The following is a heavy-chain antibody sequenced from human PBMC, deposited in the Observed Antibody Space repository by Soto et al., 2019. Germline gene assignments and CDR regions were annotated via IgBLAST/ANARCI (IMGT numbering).Heavy chain of an antibody. V-gene: IGHV1-18*01. CDR2: ISAYNGNT. D-gene: IGHD3-10*01. CDR1: GYTFTSYG. CDR3: ARAKQEGLSGYYGMDV. J-gene: IGHJ6*02. Sequence: QVQLVQSGAEVKKPGASVKVSCKASGYTFTSYGISWVRQAPGQGLEWLGWISAYNGNTNYAQKLQGRVTMTTDTSTSTAYMELRRLRSDDTAVYYCARAKQEGLSGYYGMDVWGQGTTVTVSS.